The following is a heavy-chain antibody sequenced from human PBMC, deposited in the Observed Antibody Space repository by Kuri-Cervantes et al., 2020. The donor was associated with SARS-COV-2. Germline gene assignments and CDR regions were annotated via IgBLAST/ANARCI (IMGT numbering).Heavy chain of an antibody. V-gene: IGHV3-23*01. D-gene: IGHD2-15*01. CDR2: ISGSGGST. CDR3: AKRPAVVRSFDY. J-gene: IGHJ4*02. CDR1: GFTFSSYA. Sequence: GGSLRLSCAASGFTFSSYAMSWVRQAPGKGLEWVSAISGSGGSTYYADSVKGRFTISRDNSKNTLYLQMNSLRAEDPAVYYCAKRPAVVRSFDYWGQGTLVTVSS.